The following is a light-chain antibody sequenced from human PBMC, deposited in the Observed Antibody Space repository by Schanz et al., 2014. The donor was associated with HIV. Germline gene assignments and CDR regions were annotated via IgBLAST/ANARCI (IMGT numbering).Light chain of an antibody. Sequence: QSVLTQPPSASGTPGQRVTISCSVSSSNIGSNAVNWFHHLPGTAPKLLIYNSYHRPSGVPDRFSGSGSGTSASLAISGLQSDDEADYYCAGWDDGLNGWVFGGGTKVTVL. J-gene: IGLJ3*02. V-gene: IGLV1-44*01. CDR3: AGWDDGLNGWV. CDR1: SSNIGSNA. CDR2: NSY.